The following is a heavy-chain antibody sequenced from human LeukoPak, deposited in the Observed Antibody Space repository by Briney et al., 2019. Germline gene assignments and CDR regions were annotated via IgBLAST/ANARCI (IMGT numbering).Heavy chain of an antibody. Sequence: AASVKVSCKASGGTFSRYAISWVRQAPGQGLEWMGGIITMFGIANYAQKFQGRVTITADESTSTAYLELSSLRSEDTAVYYCARDRPYTGGWRGFDYWGQGTLVTVSS. D-gene: IGHD6-19*01. J-gene: IGHJ4*02. CDR1: GGTFSRYA. CDR2: IITMFGIA. V-gene: IGHV1-69*01. CDR3: ARDRPYTGGWRGFDY.